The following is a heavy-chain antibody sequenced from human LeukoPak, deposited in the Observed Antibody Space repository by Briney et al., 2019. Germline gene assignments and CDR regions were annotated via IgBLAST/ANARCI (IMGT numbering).Heavy chain of an antibody. J-gene: IGHJ4*02. D-gene: IGHD2-15*01. CDR1: GFTFSSYW. V-gene: IGHV3-7*01. CDR3: GRFGYVAAVDS. Sequence: GGSLRLSCAASGFTFSSYWVTWVRQAPGKGLEWVANIEPAGSATFYVDSVKGRFTISRDNARNLLFLQMNNLRAEDSAVYHCGRFGYVAAVDSWGQGALVTVSS. CDR2: IEPAGSAT.